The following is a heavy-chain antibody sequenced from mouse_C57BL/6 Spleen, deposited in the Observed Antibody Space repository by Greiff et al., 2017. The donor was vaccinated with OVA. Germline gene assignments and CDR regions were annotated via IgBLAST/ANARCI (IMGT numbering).Heavy chain of an antibody. Sequence: VQLQQPGAELVMPGASVKLSCKASGYTFTSYWMHWVKQRPGQGLEWIGEIDPSDSYTNYNQKFKGKSTLTVDKSSSTAYMQLSSLTSEDSAVYYWASLHYYGGRRGDFDVWGTGTTVTVSS. J-gene: IGHJ1*03. D-gene: IGHD1-1*01. CDR2: IDPSDSYT. CDR3: ASLHYYGGRRGDFDV. CDR1: GYTFTSYW. V-gene: IGHV1-69*01.